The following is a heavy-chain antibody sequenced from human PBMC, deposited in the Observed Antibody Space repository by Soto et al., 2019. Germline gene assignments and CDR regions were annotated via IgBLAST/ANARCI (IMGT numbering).Heavy chain of an antibody. J-gene: IGHJ5*02. V-gene: IGHV1-18*01. CDR3: ARESSSVTGRGWFGP. CDR2: ISPYNGIR. D-gene: IGHD2-2*01. Sequence: QVQLVQSESEVKKPAASVKVSCRASGYTFRSYGIAWVRRAPGQGLEWVGWISPYNGIRDYAQNFQGRVTLTIDTPTTTAYMDLTGLRPDDTAVYYCARESSSVTGRGWFGPWGQGTMVTVSS. CDR1: GYTFRSYG.